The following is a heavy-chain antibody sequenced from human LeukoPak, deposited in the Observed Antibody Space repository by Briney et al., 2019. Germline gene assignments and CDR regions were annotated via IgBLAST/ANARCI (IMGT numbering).Heavy chain of an antibody. Sequence: GGSLRLSCAASGFTFSSYAMSWVRQAPGKGLEWVSAISGSGGSTYYADSVKGRFTISRDNSKNTLYLQMNSLRAEDTAVYYCAKDFWSGYYPRGYFDYWGQGTLVTVSS. V-gene: IGHV3-23*01. CDR2: ISGSGGST. CDR1: GFTFSSYA. CDR3: AKDFWSGYYPRGYFDY. D-gene: IGHD3-3*01. J-gene: IGHJ4*02.